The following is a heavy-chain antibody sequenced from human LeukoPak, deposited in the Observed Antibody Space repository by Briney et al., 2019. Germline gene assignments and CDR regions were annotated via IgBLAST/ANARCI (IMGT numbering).Heavy chain of an antibody. Sequence: ASVKVSCKASGYTFTSYGISWVRKAPGQGLEWMGWISAYNGSTNYAQKLQGRVTMTTDTSTSTAYMELRSLRSDDTAVYYCARDRRYYDSSGYYIIDYWGQGTLVTVSS. CDR1: GYTFTSYG. CDR3: ARDRRYYDSSGYYIIDY. V-gene: IGHV1-18*01. D-gene: IGHD3-22*01. J-gene: IGHJ4*02. CDR2: ISAYNGST.